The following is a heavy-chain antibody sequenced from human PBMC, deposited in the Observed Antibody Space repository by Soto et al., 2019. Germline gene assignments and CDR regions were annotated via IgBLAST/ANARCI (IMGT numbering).Heavy chain of an antibody. V-gene: IGHV3-23*01. CDR3: AKDEVSDSSGYYYG. CDR2: ISGSGGST. J-gene: IGHJ3*01. CDR1: GFTFSSYA. D-gene: IGHD3-22*01. Sequence: GGSLRLSCAASGFTFSSYAMSWVRQAPGKGLEWVSAISGSGGSTYYADSVKGRFTISRDNSKNTLYLQMNSLRAEDTAVYYCAKDEVSDSSGYYYGWGQGTMVTVSS.